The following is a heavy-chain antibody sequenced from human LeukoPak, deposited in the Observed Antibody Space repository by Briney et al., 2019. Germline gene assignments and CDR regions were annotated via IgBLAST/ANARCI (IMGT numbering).Heavy chain of an antibody. CDR1: GGSIGGSDYY. D-gene: IGHD4-23*01. CDR3: ARHSWTTVSTPYWFGP. Sequence: PSETLSLTCTVSGGSIGGSDYYWGWIRQPPGRGLEWIGGIYHSGSTYYNPSLKSPVTVSVDLSENQFSLKLSSVTAADTAVYYCARHSWTTVSTPYWFGPWGRGTQVVVSS. V-gene: IGHV4-39*01. CDR2: IYHSGST. J-gene: IGHJ5*02.